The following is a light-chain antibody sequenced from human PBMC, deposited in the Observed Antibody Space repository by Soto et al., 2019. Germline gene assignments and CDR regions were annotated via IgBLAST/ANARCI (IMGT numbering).Light chain of an antibody. CDR3: QQRNIWPPVI. J-gene: IGKJ5*01. Sequence: VMTRGQPTLSGASGERGSVSCRASPSVTNYLAWYQQKPGQPPRLLIYAAFNRAAGIPARFSGSGSGTAFTLTLCCLEPDDSAIYYCQQRNIWPPVIFGQGTRLEIK. CDR2: AAF. V-gene: IGKV3-11*01. CDR1: PSVTNY.